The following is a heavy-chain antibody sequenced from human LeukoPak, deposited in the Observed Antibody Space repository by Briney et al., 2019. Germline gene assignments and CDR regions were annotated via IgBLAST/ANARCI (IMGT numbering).Heavy chain of an antibody. CDR3: ARDGSD. Sequence: GGSLRLSCAASGFTFSSYAMHWVREATGKGLEWVAVISYDGSNKYYADSVKGRFTISRDNSKNTLYLQMNSLTAEDTAVYYCARDGSDWGQGTLVTVSS. CDR1: GFTFSSYA. J-gene: IGHJ4*02. CDR2: ISYDGSNK. V-gene: IGHV3-30-3*01.